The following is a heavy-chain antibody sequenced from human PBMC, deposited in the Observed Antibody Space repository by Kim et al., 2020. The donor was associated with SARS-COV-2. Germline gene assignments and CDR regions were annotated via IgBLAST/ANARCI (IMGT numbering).Heavy chain of an antibody. J-gene: IGHJ6*02. CDR2: IIPILGIA. CDR1: GGTFSSYA. V-gene: IGHV1-69*04. D-gene: IGHD3-10*01. Sequence: SVKVSCKASGGTFSSYAISWVRQAPGQGLEWMGRIIPILGIANYAQKFQGRVTITADKSTSTAYMELSSLRSEDTAVYYCARAPPGVQTMDVWGQGTTVTVSS. CDR3: ARAPPGVQTMDV.